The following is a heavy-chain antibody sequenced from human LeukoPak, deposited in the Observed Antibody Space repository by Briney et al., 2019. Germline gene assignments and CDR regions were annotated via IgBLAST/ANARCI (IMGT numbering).Heavy chain of an antibody. Sequence: SVKVSCKASGGTFSSYTISWVRQAPGQGLEWMGRIIPILGIANYAQKFQGRVTITADKSTSTAYMELSSLRSEDTAVYYCARAQFPLTGTSSAPYNWFDPWGQGTLVAVSS. CDR1: GGTFSSYT. V-gene: IGHV1-69*02. J-gene: IGHJ5*02. D-gene: IGHD3-9*01. CDR3: ARAQFPLTGTSSAPYNWFDP. CDR2: IIPILGIA.